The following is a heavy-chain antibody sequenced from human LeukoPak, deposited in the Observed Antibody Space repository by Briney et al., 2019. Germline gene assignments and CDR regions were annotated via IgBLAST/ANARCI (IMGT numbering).Heavy chain of an antibody. J-gene: IGHJ4*02. CDR3: ARGFDSKSTYFDY. D-gene: IGHD5-12*01. V-gene: IGHV4-39*07. CDR1: GGSITSNSYY. CDR2: IFYGGST. Sequence: SETLSLTCTVSGGSITSNSYYWGWIRQPPGRGLEWIANIFYGGSTYYNLSLKSRVTMSVDTSENQFSLKLRSVTAADTAVYYCARGFDSKSTYFDYWGQGTLVTVSS.